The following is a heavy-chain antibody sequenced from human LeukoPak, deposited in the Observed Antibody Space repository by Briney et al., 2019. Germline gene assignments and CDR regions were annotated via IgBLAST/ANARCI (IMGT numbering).Heavy chain of an antibody. Sequence: GGSLRLSCAASGFTVSSNYMSWVRQAPGKGLEWASIIYSGGNTYYADSVKGRFTISRDNSKNTLYLQMNSLRAEDTAVYYCTREVRAYYYYMDVWGKGTTVTISS. CDR3: TREVRAYYYYMDV. CDR2: IYSGGNT. CDR1: GFTVSSNY. D-gene: IGHD3-10*01. V-gene: IGHV3-66*01. J-gene: IGHJ6*03.